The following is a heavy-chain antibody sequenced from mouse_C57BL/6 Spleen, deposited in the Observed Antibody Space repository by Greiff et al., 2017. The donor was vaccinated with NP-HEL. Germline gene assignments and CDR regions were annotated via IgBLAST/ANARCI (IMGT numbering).Heavy chain of an antibody. Sequence: VQLQQSGPELVKPGASVKMSCKASGYTFTDYNMHWVKQSHGKSLEWIGYINPNNGGTSYNQKFKGKATLTVNKSSSTAYMELRSLTSEDSAVYYCAREGPYFYYFDYWGQGTTLTVSS. D-gene: IGHD2-10*01. J-gene: IGHJ2*01. CDR1: GYTFTDYN. CDR3: AREGPYFYYFDY. V-gene: IGHV1-22*01. CDR2: INPNNGGT.